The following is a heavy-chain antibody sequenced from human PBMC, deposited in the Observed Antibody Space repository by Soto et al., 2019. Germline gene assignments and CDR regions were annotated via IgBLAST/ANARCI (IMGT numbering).Heavy chain of an antibody. Sequence: QVPLVESGGGVVQPRRSLRLSCAASGFTFSTYAIHWVRQAPGKGLEWVAVISNDGRNEYYADSVKGRFTISRDISKNTLYLQMNSLRAEDTGVYYCAKGGDGYSSFFDYWDQGTLVTVSS. CDR2: ISNDGRNE. V-gene: IGHV3-30*18. CDR1: GFTFSTYA. D-gene: IGHD5-18*01. J-gene: IGHJ4*02. CDR3: AKGGDGYSSFFDY.